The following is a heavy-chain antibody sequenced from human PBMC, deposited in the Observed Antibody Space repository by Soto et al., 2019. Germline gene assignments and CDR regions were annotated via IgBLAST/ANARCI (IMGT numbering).Heavy chain of an antibody. V-gene: IGHV1-69*01. CDR3: AAELGFGKLSVV. CDR1: GDTFKNCV. J-gene: IGHJ6*02. Sequence: QVQVVQSGVEVRRPGSSVKVSCKASGDTFKNCVISWVRQAPGQGLEWMGGIIPLFGTTDFAQRFQGRLTITTDESTTTAYMELSRLGSEATATYYCAAELGFGKLSVVWGQGTTVIVSS. D-gene: IGHD3-10*01. CDR2: IIPLFGTT.